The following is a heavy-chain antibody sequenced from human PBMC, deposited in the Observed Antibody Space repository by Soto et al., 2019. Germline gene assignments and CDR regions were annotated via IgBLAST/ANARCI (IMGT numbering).Heavy chain of an antibody. CDR2: INSDGSST. CDR1: GFTFSSYW. D-gene: IGHD3-10*01. Sequence: VGSLRLSCAASGFTFSSYWMHWVRQAPGKGLVWVSRINSDGSSTSYADSVKGRFTVSRDNAKNTLYLQMNSLRAEDTAVYYCAKDSGATYYYGSGNLYYFDYWGQGTLVTVSS. CDR3: AKDSGATYYYGSGNLYYFDY. V-gene: IGHV3-74*01. J-gene: IGHJ4*02.